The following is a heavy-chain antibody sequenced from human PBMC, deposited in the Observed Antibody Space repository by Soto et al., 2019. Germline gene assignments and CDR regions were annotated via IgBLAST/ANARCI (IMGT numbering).Heavy chain of an antibody. V-gene: IGHV3-23*01. J-gene: IGHJ4*02. Sequence: PVRSLRLSCAASGFTFSSYAMSWVRQAPGKGLEWVSAISGSGVSTYYADSVKGRFTISRDNSKNTLYLQMNSLRAEDTAVYYCAKSPGMYYYDSSGYYHYDYWGQGTLVTVSS. CDR3: AKSPGMYYYDSSGYYHYDY. CDR1: GFTFSSYA. CDR2: ISGSGVST. D-gene: IGHD3-22*01.